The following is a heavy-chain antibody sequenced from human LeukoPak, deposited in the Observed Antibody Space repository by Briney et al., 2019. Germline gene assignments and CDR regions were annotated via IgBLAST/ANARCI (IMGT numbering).Heavy chain of an antibody. J-gene: IGHJ3*02. V-gene: IGHV4-4*07. CDR2: IYTSGST. CDR1: GGSISSYY. CDR3: ARGCSSTSCANAFDI. D-gene: IGHD2-2*01. Sequence: SETLSLTCTVSGGSISSYYWSWIRQPAGKGLEWIGRIYTSGSTNYNPSLKSRVTMSVDTSKNQFSLKLSSATAADTAVYYCARGCSSTSCANAFDIWGQGTMVTVSS.